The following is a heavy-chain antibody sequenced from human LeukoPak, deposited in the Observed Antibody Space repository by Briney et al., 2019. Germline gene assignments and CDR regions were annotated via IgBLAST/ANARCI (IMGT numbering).Heavy chain of an antibody. Sequence: PGGSLRLSCASSGFTFSSYATSWVRQAPGKGLEWVSVISGSGGSTYYADSVKGRFTISRDNSKNTLYLQMNSLRAEDTAVYNCAKDGTNGGSYFDYWGQGTLVTVSS. CDR2: ISGSGGST. V-gene: IGHV3-23*01. J-gene: IGHJ4*02. CDR3: AKDGTNGGSYFDY. D-gene: IGHD2-8*01. CDR1: GFTFSSYA.